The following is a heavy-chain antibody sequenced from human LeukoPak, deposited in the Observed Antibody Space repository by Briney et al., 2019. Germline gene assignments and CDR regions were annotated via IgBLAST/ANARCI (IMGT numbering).Heavy chain of an antibody. CDR1: GFTFDDYG. V-gene: IGHV3-20*04. D-gene: IGHD3-3*01. CDR2: IKWNGGST. Sequence: GGSLRLSCAASGFTFDDYGVSWVRQAPGKGLEWVSGIKWNGGSTGYADSVKGRFTISRDNAKNSLYLQMNSLRAEDTALYYCARDQKSGIPGGYYYYYMDVWGKGTTVTVSS. J-gene: IGHJ6*03. CDR3: ARDQKSGIPGGYYYYYMDV.